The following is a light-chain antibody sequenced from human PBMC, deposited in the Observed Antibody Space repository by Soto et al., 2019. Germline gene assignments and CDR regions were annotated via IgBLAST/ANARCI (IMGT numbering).Light chain of an antibody. Sequence: QSVLTQPPSLSAAPGQKVTISCSGRSSNIESNYVSWFQQPPGTAPNLLIYENNKRPSGIPDRFSASKSGTSVTLVITGLQTGDEADYFCGAWDISLSAYVFGTGTKVTLL. J-gene: IGLJ1*01. V-gene: IGLV1-51*02. CDR1: SSNIESNY. CDR3: GAWDISLSAYV. CDR2: ENN.